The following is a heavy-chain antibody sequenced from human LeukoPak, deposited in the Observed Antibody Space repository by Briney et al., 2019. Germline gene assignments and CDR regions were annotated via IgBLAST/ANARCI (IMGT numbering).Heavy chain of an antibody. Sequence: GGSLRLSCEASGFTFSSYALAWVRQTPGKGLEWVSGITGRGFATHYADSVKGRFTISRDNSKNTMYLEIHSLRAEDTAMYFCGSDPNGDYVGALGYWGRGTLVTVSS. D-gene: IGHD2-8*01. CDR3: GSDPNGDYVGALGY. J-gene: IGHJ4*01. CDR1: GFTFSSYA. V-gene: IGHV3-23*01. CDR2: ITGRGFAT.